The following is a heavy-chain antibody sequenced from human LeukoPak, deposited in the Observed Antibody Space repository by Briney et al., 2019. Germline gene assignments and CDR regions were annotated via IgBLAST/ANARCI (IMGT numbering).Heavy chain of an antibody. J-gene: IGHJ6*03. V-gene: IGHV1-69*04. CDR3: ARARVPAARKAYYYYYYMDA. CDR2: IIPILGIA. Sequence: SVKVSCKASGGTFSSYAISWVRQAPGQGLEWMGRIIPILGIANYAQKFQGRVTITADKSTSTAYMELSSLRSEDTAVYYCARARVPAARKAYYYYYYMDAWGKGTTVTVSS. D-gene: IGHD2-2*01. CDR1: GGTFSSYA.